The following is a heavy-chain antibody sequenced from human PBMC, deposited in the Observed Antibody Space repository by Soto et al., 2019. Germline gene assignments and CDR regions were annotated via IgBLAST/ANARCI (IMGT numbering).Heavy chain of an antibody. CDR2: INHSGST. CDR3: AIVPAANNWFDP. J-gene: IGHJ5*02. D-gene: IGHD2-2*01. Sequence: SETLSLTCAVYGGSFSGYYWSWIRQPPGKGLEWIGEINHSGSTNYNPSLKSRVTISVDTSKNQFSLKLSSVTAADTAVYYCAIVPAANNWFDPWGQGTLVTVSS. CDR1: GGSFSGYY. V-gene: IGHV4-34*01.